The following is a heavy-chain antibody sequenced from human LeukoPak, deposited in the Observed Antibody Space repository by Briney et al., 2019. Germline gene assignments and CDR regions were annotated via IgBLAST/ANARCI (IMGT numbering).Heavy chain of an antibody. J-gene: IGHJ4*02. V-gene: IGHV1-18*01. Sequence: VASVKVSCKASGYTFTSYGISWVRQAPGQGLEWMGWISAYNGNTNYAQKLQGRVTMTTDTSTGTAYMELRSLTSDDTAVYYCARDRYCINTNCFESDYWGQGTLVTVSS. CDR2: ISAYNGNT. CDR3: ARDRYCINTNCFESDY. CDR1: GYTFTSYG. D-gene: IGHD2-15*01.